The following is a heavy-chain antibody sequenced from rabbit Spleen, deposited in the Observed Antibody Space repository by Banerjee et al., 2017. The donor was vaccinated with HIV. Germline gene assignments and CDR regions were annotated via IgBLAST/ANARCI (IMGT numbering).Heavy chain of an antibody. D-gene: IGHD8-1*01. CDR1: GFDFSSSY. J-gene: IGHJ4*01. Sequence: QEQLEETGGGLVQPGGSLTLSCKASGFDFSSSYMNWVRQAPGKGLEWIGYIDPVFGITYYANWVNGRFSISRENTQNTVSLQMNSLTAADTATYFCARTGSSWSLNLWGPGTLVTVS. CDR2: IDPVFGIT. CDR3: ARTGSSWSLNL. V-gene: IGHV1S47*01.